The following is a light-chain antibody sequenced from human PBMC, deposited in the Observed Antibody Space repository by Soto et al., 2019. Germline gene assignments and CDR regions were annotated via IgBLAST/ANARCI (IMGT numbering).Light chain of an antibody. Sequence: QSVLTQPPSVSGAPGQRVTISCTGSNSNIGAGYVVHWYQQLPGTAPKLLIYGDSNRPSGVSDRFSGSRSGTSASLAITGLQTEDEAVYYCHSYVSRLSGYVFGTGTKLTVL. CDR1: NSNIGAGYV. CDR3: HSYVSRLSGYV. V-gene: IGLV1-40*01. CDR2: GDS. J-gene: IGLJ1*01.